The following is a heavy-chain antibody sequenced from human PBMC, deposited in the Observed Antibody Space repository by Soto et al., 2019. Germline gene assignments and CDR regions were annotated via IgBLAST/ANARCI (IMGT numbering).Heavy chain of an antibody. CDR3: ARVSTARTDYCASAMDV. Sequence: QLQLQESGPGLVKPSETLSLTCTVSGGSISSSSYCWGWTRQPPGQGLEWIGRIHYSGSTYYSPSLRGRVTISADPAKNQFSLNLISVTAADTAVYYCARVSTARTDYCASAMDVWGQGTTVSVSS. J-gene: IGHJ6*02. V-gene: IGHV4-39*01. CDR2: IHYSGST. CDR1: GGSISSSSYC.